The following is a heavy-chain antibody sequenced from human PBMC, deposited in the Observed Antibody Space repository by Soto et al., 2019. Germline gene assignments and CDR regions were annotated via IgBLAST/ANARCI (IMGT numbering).Heavy chain of an antibody. CDR2: IYYSGST. V-gene: IGHV4-31*03. CDR3: ARWGVTFGGVIVKKNWFDP. CDR1: GGSISSGGYY. Sequence: SETLSLTCTVSGGSISSGGYYWSWIRQHPGKGLEWIGYIYYSGSTYYNPSLKSRVTISVDTSKNQFSLKLSSVTAADTAVYYCARWGVTFGGVIVKKNWFDPWGQGTLVTVSS. D-gene: IGHD3-16*02. J-gene: IGHJ5*02.